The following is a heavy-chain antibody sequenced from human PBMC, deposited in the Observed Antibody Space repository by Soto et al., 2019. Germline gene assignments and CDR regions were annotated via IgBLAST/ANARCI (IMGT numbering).Heavy chain of an antibody. CDR1: GYTFTSYG. CDR3: ARGWFGRDY. D-gene: IGHD3-16*01. V-gene: IGHV1-18*01. J-gene: IGHJ4*02. Sequence: QVQLVQSGAEVKKPGASVKVSCKASGYTFTSYGISWVRQATGQGLEWMGWINPYNGNTNYAQKLQGRGIMATDASTKSAYMELRSLRSDDTAVYYCARGWFGRDYWGQGALVTVSS. CDR2: INPYNGNT.